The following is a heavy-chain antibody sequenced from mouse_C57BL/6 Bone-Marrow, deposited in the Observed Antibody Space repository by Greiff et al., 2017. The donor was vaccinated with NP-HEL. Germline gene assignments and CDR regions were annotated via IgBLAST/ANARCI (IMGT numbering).Heavy chain of an antibody. CDR3: ARNAVTTSYYYAMDY. Sequence: VKLMESGPGLVQPSQSLSITCTVSGFSLTSYGVHWVRQSPGKGLEWLGVIWSGGSTDYNAAFISRLSISKDNSNSHVFFMMISLLADDTAICYCARNAVTTSYYYAMDYWGQGTSVTVSS. CDR1: GFSLTSYG. CDR2: IWSGGST. V-gene: IGHV2-2*01. J-gene: IGHJ4*01. D-gene: IGHD2-2*01.